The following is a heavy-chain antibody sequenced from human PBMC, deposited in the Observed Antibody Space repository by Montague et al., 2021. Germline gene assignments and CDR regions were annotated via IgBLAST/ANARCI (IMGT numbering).Heavy chain of an antibody. Sequence: ETLSLTCAVYGGSFNAYYWTGTGSPQGKGLEWIGEINHRGAITSDPRPAYNPRCQSPSTIAVDASKNQFSLRLRSVTAADTAVYYCARHSVGFESYYNGLDVWGRGTPVIVSS. CDR1: GGSFNAYY. V-gene: IGHV4-34*01. CDR2: INHRGAITSDPRP. CDR3: ARHSVGFESYYNGLDV. J-gene: IGHJ6*02. D-gene: IGHD3-10*01.